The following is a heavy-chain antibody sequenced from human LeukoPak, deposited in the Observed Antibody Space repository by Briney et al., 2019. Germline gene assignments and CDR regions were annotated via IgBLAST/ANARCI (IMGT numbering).Heavy chain of an antibody. J-gene: IGHJ4*02. D-gene: IGHD1-1*01. CDR2: TSGSGGST. V-gene: IGHV3-23*01. Sequence: GGSLRLSCAASGFTFSSYAMSWVRQAPGKGLEWVSGTSGSGGSTYYGDSVKGRFTISRDNSKNTLYLQMNSLRAEDTAVYYCAKGTTGDITVFEYWGQGTLVTVSS. CDR3: AKGTTGDITVFEY. CDR1: GFTFSSYA.